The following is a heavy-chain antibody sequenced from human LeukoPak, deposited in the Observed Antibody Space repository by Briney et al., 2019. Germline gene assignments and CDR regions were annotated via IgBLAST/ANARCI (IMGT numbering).Heavy chain of an antibody. CDR1: GFTFSSYG. J-gene: IGHJ4*02. D-gene: IGHD6-13*01. CDR3: ASRSSRRGKKFVDY. CDR2: ISYDGSNK. Sequence: GGSLRLSCAASGFTFSSYGMHWVRQAPGKGLEWVAVISYDGSNKYYADSVKGRFTISRDNSKNTLYLQMNSLRAEDTAVYYCASRSSRRGKKFVDYWGQGTLVTVSS. V-gene: IGHV3-30*03.